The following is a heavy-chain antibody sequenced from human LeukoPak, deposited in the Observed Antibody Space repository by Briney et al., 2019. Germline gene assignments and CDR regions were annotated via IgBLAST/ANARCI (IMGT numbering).Heavy chain of an antibody. CDR1: GGTFSSYA. D-gene: IGHD3-10*01. Sequence: SVKVSCKASGGTFSSYAISWVRQAPGQGLEWMGGVIPLFDTANYAQKFQGRVTITADESTSTAYMELSSLRSEDTAVYYCARGGWFGESTKPNGFDYWGQGTLVTVSS. CDR2: VIPLFDTA. V-gene: IGHV1-69*13. J-gene: IGHJ4*02. CDR3: ARGGWFGESTKPNGFDY.